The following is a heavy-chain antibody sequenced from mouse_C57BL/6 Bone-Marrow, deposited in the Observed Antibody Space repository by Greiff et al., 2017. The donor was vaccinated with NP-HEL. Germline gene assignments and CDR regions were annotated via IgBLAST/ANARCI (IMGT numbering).Heavy chain of an antibody. CDR2: ISSGGSYT. V-gene: IGHV5-6*01. J-gene: IGHJ2*01. D-gene: IGHD2-3*01. Sequence: EVKLVESGGDLVKPGGSLKLPCAASGFTFSSYGMSWVRQTPDKRLEWVATISSGGSYTYYPDSVKGRFPISRDNAKNTLYLQMSSLKSEDTAMYYCARQGYDGYYVYFDYWGQGTTLTVSS. CDR1: GFTFSSYG. CDR3: ARQGYDGYYVYFDY.